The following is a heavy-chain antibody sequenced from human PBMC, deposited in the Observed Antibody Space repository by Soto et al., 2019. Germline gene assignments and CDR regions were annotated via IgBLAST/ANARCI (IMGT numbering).Heavy chain of an antibody. V-gene: IGHV3-23*01. Sequence: EVQLLESGGGLVQPGGSLRLSCTTSGFSLNTYGMTWVRRAPGKGLEWVSTLIAGGGGSYYAESVKGRFAVSRDNFKSTMYLQMNTLRDASTAVYYCVKKSDAASSNFGLDSWGQGPTVPVSS. J-gene: IGHJ6*02. CDR2: LIAGGGGS. CDR1: GFSLNTYG. CDR3: VKKSDAASSNFGLDS.